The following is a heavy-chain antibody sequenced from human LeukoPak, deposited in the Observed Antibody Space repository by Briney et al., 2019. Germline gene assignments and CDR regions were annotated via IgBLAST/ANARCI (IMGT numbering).Heavy chain of an antibody. CDR1: GGSISSSSSY. CDR3: ARGGYYDKEAFDI. Sequence: SETLSLTCTVSGGSISSSSSYWGWIRQPPGKGLEWIGRIYYSGSTYYSPSLKSRVTISVDTSKNQFSLKLSSVTAADTAVYYCARGGYYDKEAFDIWGQGTMVTVSS. CDR2: IYYSGST. V-gene: IGHV4-39*01. D-gene: IGHD3-22*01. J-gene: IGHJ3*02.